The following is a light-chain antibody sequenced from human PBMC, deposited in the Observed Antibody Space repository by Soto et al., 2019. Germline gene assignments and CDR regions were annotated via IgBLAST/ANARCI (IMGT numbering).Light chain of an antibody. CDR2: AAS. V-gene: IGKV1-39*01. Sequence: DVQMTQSPSSLSASVGDRVTITCRASQSISSYLNWYQQKPGKAPKLLIYAASKLQSGVPSSFSRGGSETDFTLTVSGLQRDEFATYYCQQSCSTPVALGQGTEVGIK. CDR1: QSISSY. J-gene: IGKJ1*01. CDR3: QQSCSTPVA.